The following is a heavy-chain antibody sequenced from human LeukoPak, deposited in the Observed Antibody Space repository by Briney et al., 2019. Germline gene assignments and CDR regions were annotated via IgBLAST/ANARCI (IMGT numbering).Heavy chain of an antibody. CDR1: GFTFSSYG. J-gene: IGHJ3*02. Sequence: PGRSLRLSCAASGFTFSSYGMHWVRQAPGKGLEWVAVISYDGSNKYYADSVKGRFTISRDNSKNTLYLQMNSLRAEDTAVYYCAKTPTLRYFDWSEDSDAFDIWGQGTMVTVSS. V-gene: IGHV3-30*18. D-gene: IGHD3-9*01. CDR3: AKTPTLRYFDWSEDSDAFDI. CDR2: ISYDGSNK.